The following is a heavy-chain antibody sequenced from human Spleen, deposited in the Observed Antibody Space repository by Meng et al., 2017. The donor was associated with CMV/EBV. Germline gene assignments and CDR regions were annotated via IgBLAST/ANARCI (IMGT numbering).Heavy chain of an antibody. CDR1: GFTFSSYA. D-gene: IGHD2-2*01. Sequence: GGSLRLSCAASGFTFSSYALHWVRQAPGKGLDWVALISYDGDNKYYADSVRGRFTISRDSSKNTLFLQMNSLRAEDSAVYYCARVEGGYCTSSTCYSSQTGFDYWGQGALVTVSS. CDR2: ISYDGDNK. J-gene: IGHJ4*02. V-gene: IGHV3-30*01. CDR3: ARVEGGYCTSSTCYSSQTGFDY.